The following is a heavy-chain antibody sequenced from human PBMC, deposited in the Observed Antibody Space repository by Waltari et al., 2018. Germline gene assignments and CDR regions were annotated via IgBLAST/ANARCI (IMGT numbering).Heavy chain of an antibody. V-gene: IGHV4-39*01. CDR3: ATYIGASVGTAAFDV. Sequence: QLQLQESGPRLVRHSENLSLICRVSGVSITSNTHSWAWIRQSPGQGLVWIGTVSYSGTTYISPSLKSRVSVSRDTSKNQVSLILGSVTAADMAVYYCATYIGASVGTAAFDVWGQGTMVTVSS. CDR2: VSYSGTT. D-gene: IGHD5-12*01. CDR1: GVSITSNTHS. J-gene: IGHJ3*01.